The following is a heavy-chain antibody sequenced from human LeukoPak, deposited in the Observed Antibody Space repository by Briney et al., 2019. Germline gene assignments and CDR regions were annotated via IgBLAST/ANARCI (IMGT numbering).Heavy chain of an antibody. V-gene: IGHV3-23*01. Sequence: GGSLRLSCAVSGFTFSIYAMSWVRQAPGKGLEWVSAISGSGGSTYYADSVKGRFTISGDNSKNTLYLQMSSVRAEDTAVYYCARFWRLGPLFDYWGQGTLVTVSS. CDR1: GFTFSIYA. CDR3: ARFWRLGPLFDY. D-gene: IGHD3-3*01. J-gene: IGHJ4*02. CDR2: ISGSGGST.